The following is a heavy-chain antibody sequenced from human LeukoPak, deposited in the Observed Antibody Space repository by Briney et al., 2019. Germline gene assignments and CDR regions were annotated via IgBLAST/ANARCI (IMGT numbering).Heavy chain of an antibody. CDR1: GGSFSGYY. V-gene: IGHV4-34*01. Sequence: SETLSLTCAVYGGSFSGYYWSWIRQPPGKGLEWIGEINHSGSTNYSPSLKSRVTISVDTSKNQFSLKLSSVTAADTAVYYCARHVVVVVPAAMLFGGLWFDPWGQGTLVTVSS. D-gene: IGHD2-2*01. J-gene: IGHJ5*02. CDR2: INHSGST. CDR3: ARHVVVVVPAAMLFGGLWFDP.